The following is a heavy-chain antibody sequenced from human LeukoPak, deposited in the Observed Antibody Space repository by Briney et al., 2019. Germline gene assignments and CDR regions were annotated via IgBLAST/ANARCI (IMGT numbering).Heavy chain of an antibody. V-gene: IGHV3-11*04. CDR2: ISSSGSTI. CDR3: ARVLGELNYYYYGMDV. D-gene: IGHD3-10*01. CDR1: GFTFSDYY. Sequence: GGSLRLSCAASGFTFSDYYMSWIRQAPGKGLEWVSYISSSGSTIYYADSVKGRFTISRDNAKNSLYLQMNSLRAEDTAVYYCARVLGELNYYYYGMDVWGQGTTVTVSS. J-gene: IGHJ6*02.